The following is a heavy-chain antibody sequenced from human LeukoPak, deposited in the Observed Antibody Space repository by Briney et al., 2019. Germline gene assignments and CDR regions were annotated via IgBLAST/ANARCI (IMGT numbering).Heavy chain of an antibody. CDR3: AKDTHYYDSSSGY. J-gene: IGHJ4*02. D-gene: IGHD3-22*01. CDR2: ISAYNGNT. CDR1: GYTCTSYG. Sequence: ASVKVPCKASGYTCTSYGISWVRQAPGQGLEWMGWISAYNGNTNYAQKLLGRVTMTTDTSTSTAYMELRSLRSDDTAVYYCAKDTHYYDSSSGYWGQGTLVTVSS. V-gene: IGHV1-18*01.